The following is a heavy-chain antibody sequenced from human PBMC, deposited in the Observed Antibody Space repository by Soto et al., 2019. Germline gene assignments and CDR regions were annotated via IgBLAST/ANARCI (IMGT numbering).Heavy chain of an antibody. Sequence: GKGLDWMGIIYPGDSDTRYSPSFQGQVTISADKSISTAYLQWSSLKASDTAIYYCARLRPGTAPYGIDYWGQGTLVTVSS. V-gene: IGHV5-51*01. CDR3: ARLRPGTAPYGIDY. J-gene: IGHJ4*02. D-gene: IGHD6-6*01. CDR2: IYPGDSDT.